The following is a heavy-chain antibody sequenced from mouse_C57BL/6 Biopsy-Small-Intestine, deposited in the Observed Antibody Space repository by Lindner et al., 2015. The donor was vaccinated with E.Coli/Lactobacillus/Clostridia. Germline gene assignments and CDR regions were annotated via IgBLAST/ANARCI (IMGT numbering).Heavy chain of an antibody. D-gene: IGHD4-1*01. J-gene: IGHJ3*01. CDR2: IRSKSNNYAT. CDR3: VGTGTKAY. CDR1: GFSFNTYA. V-gene: IGHV10-1*01. Sequence: VQLQESGGGLVQPKGSLKLSCAASGFSFNTYAMNWVRQAPGKGSEWVARIRSKSNNYATYYADSVKDRFTISRDDSESMLYLQMNNLKTEDTAMYYCVGTGTKAYWGQGTLVTVSA.